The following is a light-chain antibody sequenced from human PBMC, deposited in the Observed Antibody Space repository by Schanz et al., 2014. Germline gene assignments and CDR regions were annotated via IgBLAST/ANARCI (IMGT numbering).Light chain of an antibody. CDR3: QQYNSYPWT. J-gene: IGKJ1*01. CDR2: AAS. V-gene: IGKV1-13*02. Sequence: AIQLTQSPSSLSASVGDRVTITCRASQGISSYLAWYQQKPGKVPKLLIYAASTLQSGVPSRFSGSGSGTDFTLTISSLQPEDFATYYCQQYNSYPWTFGQGTKVEIK. CDR1: QGISSY.